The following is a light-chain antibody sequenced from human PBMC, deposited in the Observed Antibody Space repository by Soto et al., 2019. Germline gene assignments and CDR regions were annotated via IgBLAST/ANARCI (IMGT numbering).Light chain of an antibody. CDR2: EVT. Sequence: QSVLTQPASLSGSAGQSITISCTGTSSDIGGSKYVSWYQQHPGKAPKLMIYEVTYRPSGVSDRFSGSKSGNTASLTVSGLQAEDEADYYCSSYTSSGTLYVFGTGTKGTVL. CDR3: SSYTSSGTLYV. V-gene: IGLV2-14*01. CDR1: SSDIGGSKY. J-gene: IGLJ1*01.